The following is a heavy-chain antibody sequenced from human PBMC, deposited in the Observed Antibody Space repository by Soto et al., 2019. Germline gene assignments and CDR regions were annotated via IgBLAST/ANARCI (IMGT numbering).Heavy chain of an antibody. CDR3: ARGGDWKFDY. CDR1: GASISSDKW. D-gene: IGHD2-21*02. V-gene: IGHV4-4*02. Sequence: QVQLQESGPGLVKPSGTLSLTCAVSGASISSDKWWSWVRQPPGKGLEWIGEIYHSGRTNCNPSLKSRITMSVEKSKNQFSLELSSMTAADTAVYYCARGGDWKFDYWGQGSLVTVSS. J-gene: IGHJ4*02. CDR2: IYHSGRT.